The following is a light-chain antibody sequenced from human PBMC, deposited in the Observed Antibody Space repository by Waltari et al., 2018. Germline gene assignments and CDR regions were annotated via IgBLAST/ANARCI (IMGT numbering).Light chain of an antibody. Sequence: DTVMTQSPASLAVSLGERATTHCKSSQSVLYSSNNKNYLAWYQQKPGQPPRLLIYWASTRESGVPDRFTGSGSGTDFTLTISSLQAEDVAVYYCQQYYSGPFTFGQGTRLEIK. J-gene: IGKJ5*01. CDR2: WAS. V-gene: IGKV4-1*01. CDR1: QSVLYSSNNKNY. CDR3: QQYYSGPFT.